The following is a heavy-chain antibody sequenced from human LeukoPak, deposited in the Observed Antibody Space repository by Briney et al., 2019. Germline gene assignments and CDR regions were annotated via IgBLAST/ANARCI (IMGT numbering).Heavy chain of an antibody. D-gene: IGHD3-22*01. Sequence: GGSLRLSCAASGFTFSSYGMHWVRQAPGKGLEWVAVISYDGSNKYYADSVKGRFTISRDNSKNTLYLQMNSLRAEDTAVYYCANNYYDSSGYHYYYGMDVWGQGTTVTVSS. CDR2: ISYDGSNK. CDR1: GFTFSSYG. CDR3: ANNYYDSSGYHYYYGMDV. J-gene: IGHJ6*02. V-gene: IGHV3-30*18.